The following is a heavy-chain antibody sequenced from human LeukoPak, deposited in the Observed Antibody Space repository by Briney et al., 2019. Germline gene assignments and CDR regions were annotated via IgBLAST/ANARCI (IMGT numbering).Heavy chain of an antibody. J-gene: IGHJ4*02. CDR2: MLNSGTV. V-gene: IGHV4-59*01. Sequence: SETLSLTCNVSGGSITTYYWTWIRQPPGKGLEWIGYMLNSGTVNYNLSLKSRVTISVDTSKNQISLRLSSVTAADTAVYYCARSASGWGGYLDHWGRGVLVTVSS. D-gene: IGHD6-19*01. CDR1: GGSITTYY. CDR3: ARSASGWGGYLDH.